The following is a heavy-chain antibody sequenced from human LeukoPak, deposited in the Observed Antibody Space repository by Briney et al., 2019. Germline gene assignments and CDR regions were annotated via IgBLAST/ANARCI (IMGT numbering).Heavy chain of an antibody. Sequence: SETLSLTCTVSGGSIFSYYWNWIRQPPGKGLEWIGYIYSNGITSYNPSLRSRGTISIATSKNQFSLRLRSVTAADTAIYYCARRAYYDSSGYSPASGCFDLWGRGTLVSVSS. CDR1: GGSIFSYY. J-gene: IGHJ2*01. D-gene: IGHD3-22*01. V-gene: IGHV4-4*08. CDR3: ARRAYYDSSGYSPASGCFDL. CDR2: IYSNGIT.